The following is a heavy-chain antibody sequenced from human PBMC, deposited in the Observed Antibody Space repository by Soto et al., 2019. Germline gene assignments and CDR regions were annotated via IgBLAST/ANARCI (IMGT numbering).Heavy chain of an antibody. CDR2: ILFDGSNK. Sequence: PGGPLRLSCAASGFTFSNYGMHWVRQAPGKGQEWVAVILFDGSNKIYADSVKGRFAISRDNSKNMLYLEMNNLSTDDTAVYYCVISSGVPLYSTTWYLDSWGQGPLVTVSS. CDR3: VISSGVPLYSTTWYLDS. D-gene: IGHD6-13*01. CDR1: GFTFSNYG. J-gene: IGHJ4*02. V-gene: IGHV3-30*03.